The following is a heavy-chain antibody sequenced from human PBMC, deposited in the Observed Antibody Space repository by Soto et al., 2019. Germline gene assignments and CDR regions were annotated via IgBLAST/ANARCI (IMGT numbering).Heavy chain of an antibody. CDR2: INAGNGNT. CDR1: GYTFTSYA. D-gene: IGHD2-2*01. Sequence: GASVKVSCKASGYTFTSYAMHWVRQAPGQRLEWMGWINAGNGNTKYSQKFQGRVTITRDTSASTAYIELSSLRSEDTAVYYCARGSLFHCSSTSCYYYYYMDVWGKGTTVTVSS. CDR3: ARGSLFHCSSTSCYYYYYMDV. J-gene: IGHJ6*03. V-gene: IGHV1-3*01.